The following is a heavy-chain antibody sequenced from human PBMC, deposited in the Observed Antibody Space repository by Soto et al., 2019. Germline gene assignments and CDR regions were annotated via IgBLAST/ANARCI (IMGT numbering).Heavy chain of an antibody. CDR1: GFTFSSYA. Sequence: QVQLVESGGGVVQPGRSLRLSCAASGFTFSSYAMHWVRQAPGKGLEWVAVISYDGSNKYYADSVKGRFTISRDNSKNTLCLQMNSLRAEDTAVYYCAGGNSYYYYGMDVWGQGTTVTVSS. CDR2: ISYDGSNK. V-gene: IGHV3-30-3*01. CDR3: AGGNSYYYYGMDV. D-gene: IGHD2-21*02. J-gene: IGHJ6*02.